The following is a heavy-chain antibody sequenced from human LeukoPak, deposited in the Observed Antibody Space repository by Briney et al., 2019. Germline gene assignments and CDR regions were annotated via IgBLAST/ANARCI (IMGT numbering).Heavy chain of an antibody. CDR2: IYYSGST. J-gene: IGHJ4*02. CDR3: ARERARGPYYYDRFDY. V-gene: IGHV4-39*07. D-gene: IGHD3-22*01. Sequence: PSETLSLTCTVSGDSISSSSYYWGWIRQPPGKGLEWIGTIYYSGSTFYNPSLKSRVTISVDTSKNQFSLKLSSVTAADTAVYYCARERARGPYYYDRFDYWGQGTRVTVSS. CDR1: GDSISSSSYY.